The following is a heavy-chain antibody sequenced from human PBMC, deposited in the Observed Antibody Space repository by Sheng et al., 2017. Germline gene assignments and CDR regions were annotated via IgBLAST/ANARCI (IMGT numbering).Heavy chain of an antibody. CDR2: IIPIFGTS. J-gene: IGHJ4*02. D-gene: IGHD3-3*02. Sequence: QVQLVQSGAEVKKPGSSVKVSCKASGDSFSKYGFNWVRQAPGQGLEWMGGIIPIFGTSNYAQKFQGRITITSDESTSTAYMEINSLTSEDTAVYYCAGRPLAVSGPRSDYWGQGTLVTVSS. V-gene: IGHV1-69*05. CDR1: GDSFSKYG. CDR3: AGRPLAVSGPRSDY.